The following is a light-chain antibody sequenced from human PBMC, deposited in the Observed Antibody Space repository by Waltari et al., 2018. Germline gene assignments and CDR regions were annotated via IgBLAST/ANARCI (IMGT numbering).Light chain of an antibody. CDR1: SSAVCGFNH. V-gene: IGLV2-14*01. Sequence: QSALTQPASVSGSPGQSITISCHGTSSAVCGFNHVSWYHHHPGKVPKLLIYEVSNRPSGVSNRFSGSKSGNTASLTISGLRPEDEADYYCSSHSVTSTPHMLFGGGTKLTVL. J-gene: IGLJ2*01. CDR2: EVS. CDR3: SSHSVTSTPHML.